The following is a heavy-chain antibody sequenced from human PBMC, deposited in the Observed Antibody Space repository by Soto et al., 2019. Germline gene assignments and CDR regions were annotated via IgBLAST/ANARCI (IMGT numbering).Heavy chain of an antibody. CDR3: ARDGYYYDSSGYQRVYYSDY. Sequence: QVQLQESGPGLVKPSETLSLTCAVSGGSISSYYWSWIRQSPGKGLEWIGYIFYSGSTNYNPSLKSRVTISVDTSKNQFSLKLSSVTAADTAVYYCARDGYYYDSSGYQRVYYSDYWGQGTLVTVSS. D-gene: IGHD3-22*01. V-gene: IGHV4-59*01. J-gene: IGHJ4*02. CDR2: IFYSGST. CDR1: GGSISSYY.